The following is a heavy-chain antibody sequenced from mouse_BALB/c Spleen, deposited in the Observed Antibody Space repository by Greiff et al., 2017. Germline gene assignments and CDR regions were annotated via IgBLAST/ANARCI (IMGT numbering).Heavy chain of an antibody. V-gene: IGHV1-80*01. CDR3: ARSELGPAWFAY. CDR2: IYPGDGDT. J-gene: IGHJ3*01. CDR1: GYAFSSYW. D-gene: IGHD4-1*01. Sequence: QVQLQQSGAELVRPGSSVKISCKASGYAFSSYWMNWVKQRPGQGLEWIGQIYPGDGDTNYNGKFKGKATLTADKSSSTAYMQLSSLTSEDSAVYFCARSELGPAWFAYWGQGTLVTVSA.